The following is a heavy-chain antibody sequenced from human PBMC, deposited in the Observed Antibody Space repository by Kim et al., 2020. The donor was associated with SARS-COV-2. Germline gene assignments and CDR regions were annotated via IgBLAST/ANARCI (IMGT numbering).Heavy chain of an antibody. Sequence: GGSLRLSCAASGFTFSNAWMSWVRQAPGKGLEWVGRIKSKTDGGTTDYAAPVKGRFTVSRDDSKNTLYLQMNSLKTEDTAVYYCTTDPLPYYDSIWGTCRHIDFWGQGTLVTVSS. CDR2: IKSKTDGGTT. J-gene: IGHJ4*02. CDR3: TTDPLPYYDSIWGTCRHIDF. D-gene: IGHD3-16*02. V-gene: IGHV3-15*01. CDR1: GFTFSNAW.